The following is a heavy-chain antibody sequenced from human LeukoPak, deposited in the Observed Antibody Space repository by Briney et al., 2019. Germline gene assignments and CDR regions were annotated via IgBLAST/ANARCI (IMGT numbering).Heavy chain of an antibody. J-gene: IGHJ5*02. D-gene: IGHD3-3*01. Sequence: PSETLSLTCAVYGGSLNGYYWSWIRQPAGKGLEWIGEGGNSGGTKFNPSLKSRVTISADTSKNQFSLKLSSVTAADTAVYYCAKNGRSGFSFDPWGQGTLVTVSS. CDR1: GGSLNGYY. V-gene: IGHV4-34*01. CDR2: GGNSGGT. CDR3: AKNGRSGFSFDP.